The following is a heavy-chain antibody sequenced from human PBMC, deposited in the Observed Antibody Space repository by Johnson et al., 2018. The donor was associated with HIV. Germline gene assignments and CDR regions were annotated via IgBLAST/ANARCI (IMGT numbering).Heavy chain of an antibody. V-gene: IGHV3-30*02. CDR3: ARGGSGSAQKGGDAFDI. CDR1: GFTFSDFA. Sequence: VQLMDSGGDLVQPGGSLRLSCAASGFTFSDFAMTWVRQAPGKGLEWMTFIRYDGSNKYYADSVKGRFTISRDNSKNTLYLQMNSLSAEDTAVYYCARGGSGSAQKGGDAFDIWGQGTMVTVSS. CDR2: IRYDGSNK. J-gene: IGHJ3*02. D-gene: IGHD1-26*01.